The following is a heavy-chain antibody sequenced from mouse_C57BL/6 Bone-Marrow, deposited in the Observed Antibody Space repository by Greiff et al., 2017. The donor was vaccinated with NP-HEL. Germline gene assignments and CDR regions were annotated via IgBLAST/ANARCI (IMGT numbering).Heavy chain of an antibody. Sequence: ESGPGLVKPSQSLSLTCSVTGYSITSGYYWNWIRQFPGNKLEWMGYISYDGSNNYNPSLKNRISITRDTSKNQFFLKLNSVTTEDTATYYCARDYYGSRGNYFDYWGQGTTLTVSS. J-gene: IGHJ2*01. CDR3: ARDYYGSRGNYFDY. V-gene: IGHV3-6*01. D-gene: IGHD1-1*01. CDR1: GYSITSGYY. CDR2: ISYDGSN.